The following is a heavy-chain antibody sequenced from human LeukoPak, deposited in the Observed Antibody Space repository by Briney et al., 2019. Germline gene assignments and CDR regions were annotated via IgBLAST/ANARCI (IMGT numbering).Heavy chain of an antibody. V-gene: IGHV1-18*01. Sequence: ASVKVSCKTSGYTFTDYGIHWVRQAPGQGLEWMGWIRAYNGNTNYAQKLQGRVTMTTDTSTSTAYMELRSLRSDDTAVYYCARDGCTNGVCYGDYWGQGTLVTVSS. D-gene: IGHD2-8*01. CDR2: IRAYNGNT. CDR3: ARDGCTNGVCYGDY. J-gene: IGHJ4*02. CDR1: GYTFTDYG.